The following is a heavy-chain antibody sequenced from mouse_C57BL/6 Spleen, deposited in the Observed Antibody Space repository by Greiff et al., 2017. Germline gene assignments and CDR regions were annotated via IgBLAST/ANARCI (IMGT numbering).Heavy chain of an antibody. D-gene: IGHD2-3*01. V-gene: IGHV1-76*01. Sequence: VQLQQSGAELVRPGASVKLSCKASGYTFTDYYINWVKQRPGQGLEWIARIYPGSGNTYYNEKFKGKATLTAEKSSSTAYMQLSSLTSEVSAVYFCARSGGYYEGFAYWGQGTLVTVSA. CDR1: GYTFTDYY. CDR2: IYPGSGNT. CDR3: ARSGGYYEGFAY. J-gene: IGHJ3*01.